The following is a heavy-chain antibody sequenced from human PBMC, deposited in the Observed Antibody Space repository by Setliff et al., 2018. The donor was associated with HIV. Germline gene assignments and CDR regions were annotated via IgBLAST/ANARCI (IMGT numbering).Heavy chain of an antibody. CDR3: ATDPGYSSTWYSESFQH. Sequence: ASVKVSCKASGGTFSNYAFSWVRQAPGQGLEWMANFDPEDGETFYAQKFQGRLTMTEDTSTDTAYMELSSLRSDDTAMYYCATDPGYSSTWYSESFQHWGQGTVVTVSS. CDR2: FDPEDGET. CDR1: GGTFSNYA. J-gene: IGHJ1*01. D-gene: IGHD6-13*01. V-gene: IGHV1-24*01.